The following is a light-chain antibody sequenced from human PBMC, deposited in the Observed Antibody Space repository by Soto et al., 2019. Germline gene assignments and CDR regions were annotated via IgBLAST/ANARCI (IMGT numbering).Light chain of an antibody. J-gene: IGKJ1*01. CDR1: ESIDSW. CDR2: KAS. Sequence: DIQMTQSPSTLSASVGDRVTITCRSSESIDSWLAWHQQKPGRAPKLLISKASSLESGVPSRVSGSGFGTDFTLNISSLQPDDFATYDCQQYNSYRALGQGTKVE. CDR3: QQYNSYRA. V-gene: IGKV1-5*03.